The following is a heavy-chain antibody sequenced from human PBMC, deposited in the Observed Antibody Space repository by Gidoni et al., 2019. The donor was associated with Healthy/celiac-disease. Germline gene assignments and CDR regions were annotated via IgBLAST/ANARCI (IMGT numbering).Heavy chain of an antibody. D-gene: IGHD2-21*02. J-gene: IGHJ6*02. V-gene: IGHV4-4*02. CDR3: ARRGYCGGDCYPLHYYGMDV. CDR1: GGSISSSNW. Sequence: QVQLQESGPGLVKPSGTLSLTCAVSGGSISSSNWWSWVRQPPGKGLEWIGEIYHSGSTNYNPSLKSRVTISVDKSKNQFSLKLSSVTAADTAVYYCARRGYCGGDCYPLHYYGMDVWGQGTTVTVSS. CDR2: IYHSGST.